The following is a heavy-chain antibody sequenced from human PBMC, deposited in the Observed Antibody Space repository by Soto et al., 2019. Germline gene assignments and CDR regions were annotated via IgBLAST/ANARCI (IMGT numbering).Heavy chain of an antibody. V-gene: IGHV1-69*06. CDR1: GGTLSSFINYP. CDR3: ARRDTSGFLRYFDN. CDR2: IVPNDGTV. J-gene: IGHJ4*02. D-gene: IGHD3-3*01. Sequence: QMQLVQSGAEVKKPGSSVKVSCKASGGTLSSFINYPINWVRQAPGQGLEWRGGIVPNDGTVNYAQKFQGRVTMTADKSTGTAYMELSSLRSEDTALYYCARRDTSGFLRYFDNWGQGTLVTVSS.